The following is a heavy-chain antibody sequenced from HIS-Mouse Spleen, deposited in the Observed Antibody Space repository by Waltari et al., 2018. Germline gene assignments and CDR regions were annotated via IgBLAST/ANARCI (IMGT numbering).Heavy chain of an antibody. CDR3: ARAYYYGSGSYYKGYFDY. D-gene: IGHD3-10*01. Sequence: QLQLQESGPGLVKPSETLSLTCTVSGGSISSSSYYWGWIRQPPGRGLEWIGSIYYSGSTSYNPSLKSRVTISVDTSKNQFSLKLSSVTAADTAVYYCARAYYYGSGSYYKGYFDYWGQGTLVTVSS. CDR1: GGSISSSSYY. V-gene: IGHV4-39*07. J-gene: IGHJ4*02. CDR2: IYYSGST.